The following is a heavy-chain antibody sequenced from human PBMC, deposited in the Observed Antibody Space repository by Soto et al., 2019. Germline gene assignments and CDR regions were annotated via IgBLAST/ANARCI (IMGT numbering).Heavy chain of an antibody. V-gene: IGHV3-23*01. Sequence: PGGSLRLSCAASEFTFSNYAMSWVRQAPGKGLEWVSAISYGGGTTYYADSVRGRFTFSRDNSRNKLYLQMNSLRAEDTALYYCVILALGKFDFWGQGNLVTVSS. D-gene: IGHD1-26*01. CDR2: ISYGGGTT. CDR3: VILALGKFDF. J-gene: IGHJ4*02. CDR1: EFTFSNYA.